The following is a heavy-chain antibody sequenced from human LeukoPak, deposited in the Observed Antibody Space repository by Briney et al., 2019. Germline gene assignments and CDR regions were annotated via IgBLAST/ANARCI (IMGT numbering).Heavy chain of an antibody. CDR2: VYHSGST. D-gene: IGHD3-10*01. J-gene: IGHJ4*02. CDR1: GGSISRSTYQ. V-gene: IGHV4-39*01. Sequence: PSETLSLTCTVSGGSISRSTYQWGWVRQPPGKGLEWIGSVYHSGSTSYNPSLKSRVTISVDTSKMQFSLEVTSVTAADTAVYYCARHVQSGSYYVRVLDSWGQGTLVIVSS. CDR3: ARHVQSGSYYVRVLDS.